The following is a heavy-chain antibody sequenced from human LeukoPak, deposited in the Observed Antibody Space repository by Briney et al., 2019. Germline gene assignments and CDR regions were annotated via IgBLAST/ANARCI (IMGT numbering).Heavy chain of an antibody. CDR3: ARVDLGVFDY. V-gene: IGHV4-34*01. Sequence: NTSETLSLTCAVYGGSFSGYYWSWIRQPPGKGLEWIGEINHSGSTNYNPSLKSRVTISVDTSKNQFSLKLSSVTAADTAVYYCARVDLGVFDYWGQGTLVTVSS. D-gene: IGHD3/OR15-3a*01. J-gene: IGHJ4*02. CDR1: GGSFSGYY. CDR2: INHSGST.